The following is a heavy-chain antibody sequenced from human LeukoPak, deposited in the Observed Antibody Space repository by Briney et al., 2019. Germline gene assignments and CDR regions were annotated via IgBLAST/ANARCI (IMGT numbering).Heavy chain of an antibody. Sequence: GGSLRLSCAASGFTFSSYSMNWVRQAPGKGLEWVSYISSSSSTIYYADSVKGRFTISRDNAKNSLYLQMNSLRAEDTAVYYCAKDGTNVYYYYMDVWGKGTTVTVS. V-gene: IGHV3-48*01. J-gene: IGHJ6*03. CDR2: ISSSSSTI. CDR1: GFTFSSYS. CDR3: AKDGTNVYYYYMDV. D-gene: IGHD1-26*01.